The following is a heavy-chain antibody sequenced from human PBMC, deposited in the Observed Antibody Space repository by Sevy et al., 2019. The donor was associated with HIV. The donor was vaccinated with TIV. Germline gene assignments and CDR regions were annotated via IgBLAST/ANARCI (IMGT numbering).Heavy chain of an antibody. Sequence: GGSLRLSCAASGFTFNNYAMNWVRQAPGKGLERVSVISGSSGATYYPDSVKGRFTVSRDNSKNTLYLQMNSLRAEDSAVYYCARERGEQLGQIDFWGQGTLVTVSS. CDR3: ARERGEQLGQIDF. V-gene: IGHV3-23*01. CDR2: ISGSSGAT. D-gene: IGHD6-6*01. CDR1: GFTFNNYA. J-gene: IGHJ4*02.